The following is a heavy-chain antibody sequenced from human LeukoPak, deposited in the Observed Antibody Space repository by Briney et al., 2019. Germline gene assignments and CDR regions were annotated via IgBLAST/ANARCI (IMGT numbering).Heavy chain of an antibody. J-gene: IGHJ4*02. V-gene: IGHV5-51*01. CDR2: IYPDEPNI. D-gene: IGHD2-2*03. CDR3: ARPPSRGYSSSFEY. CDR1: GYSFPTYW. Sequence: GESLKISCKGSGYSFPTYWIAWLRQMPGKGLEWMGIIYPDEPNIRYSPSFQGQVTISADKSISTAYLQWSSLKASDTAMYYCARPPSRGYSSSFEYWGQGTLVTVSS.